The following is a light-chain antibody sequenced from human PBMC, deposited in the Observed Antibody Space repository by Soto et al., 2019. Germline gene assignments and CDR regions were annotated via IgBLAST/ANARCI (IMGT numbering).Light chain of an antibody. V-gene: IGKV1-5*01. Sequence: DIQMTQSPSTLSASVGDRVTITCRASQSISTWLAWYQQTPGKAPKVLIYDASSLESGVTSRFSGSGSGTEFTLTISSLQPDDFATYYCQQYNSYSWTFGQGTKVEIK. J-gene: IGKJ1*01. CDR3: QQYNSYSWT. CDR2: DAS. CDR1: QSISTW.